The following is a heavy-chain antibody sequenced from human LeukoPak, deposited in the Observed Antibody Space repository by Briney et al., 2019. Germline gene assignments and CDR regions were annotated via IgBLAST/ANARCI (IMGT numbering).Heavy chain of an antibody. CDR2: IYIGGST. CDR1: GFTVSSNY. D-gene: IGHD3-16*01. CDR3: AREISRFGI. V-gene: IGHV3-66*01. Sequence: QPGGSLILSCAASGFTVSSNYMSWVRQAPGKGLEWVSSIYIGGSTYYADSVKGRFTISRDNPNNTLYLQMHSLRAEDTAVYYCAREISRFGIWGQGTLVTVSS. J-gene: IGHJ4*02.